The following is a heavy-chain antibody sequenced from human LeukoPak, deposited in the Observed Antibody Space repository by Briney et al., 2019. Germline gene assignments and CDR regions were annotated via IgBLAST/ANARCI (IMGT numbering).Heavy chain of an antibody. CDR2: IYHSGST. J-gene: IGHJ4*02. CDR1: GYSISSGYY. CDR3: ARDEQLVAIDY. Sequence: SSEALSLTCTVSGYSISSGYYWGWIRQPPGKGLEWIGSIYHSGSTYYNPSLKSRVTISVDTSKNQFSLKLSSVTAADTAVYYCARDEQLVAIDYWGQGTLVTVSS. V-gene: IGHV4-38-2*02. D-gene: IGHD6-6*01.